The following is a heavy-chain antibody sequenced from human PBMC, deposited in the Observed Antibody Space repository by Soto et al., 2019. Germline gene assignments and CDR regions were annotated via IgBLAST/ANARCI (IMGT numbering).Heavy chain of an antibody. D-gene: IGHD3-10*01. CDR3: ARVPRYYGSGSYHRHWYFDL. Sequence: QVQLQESGPGLVKPSQTLSLTCTVSGGSISSGGYYWSWIRQHPGKGLEWIGYIYYSGSTYFNPSLKSRVTISVETSKNQFSLKLSSVTAADTAVYYCARVPRYYGSGSYHRHWYFDLWGRGTLVTVSS. CDR2: IYYSGST. V-gene: IGHV4-31*03. CDR1: GGSISSGGYY. J-gene: IGHJ2*01.